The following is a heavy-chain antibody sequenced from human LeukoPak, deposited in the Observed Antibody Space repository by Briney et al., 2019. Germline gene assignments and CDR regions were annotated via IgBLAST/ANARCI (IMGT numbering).Heavy chain of an antibody. CDR1: GGSISSYY. CDR3: AREGYCSSTSCYLLDYYYYYMDV. V-gene: IGHV4-4*07. J-gene: IGHJ6*03. D-gene: IGHD2-2*01. Sequence: SETLSLTCTVSGGSISSYYWSWIRQPAGKGLEWIGRIYTSGSTNYNPSLKRRVTMSVETYKNEFSLKLSSVTAADTAVYYCAREGYCSSTSCYLLDYYYYYMDVWGKGTTVTVSS. CDR2: IYTSGST.